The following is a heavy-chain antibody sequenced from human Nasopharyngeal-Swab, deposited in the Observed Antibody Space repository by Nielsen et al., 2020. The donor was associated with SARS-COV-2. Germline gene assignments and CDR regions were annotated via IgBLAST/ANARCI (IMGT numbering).Heavy chain of an antibody. CDR2: ISYDGSNK. D-gene: IGHD3-3*01. V-gene: IGHV3-30*03. CDR3: ARSRSGYYVDY. CDR1: GFTFSSYG. Sequence: GESLKISCAASGFTFSSYGMHWVRQAPGKGLEWVAVISYDGSNKYYADSVKGRFTISRDNAQNSLYLQMNSLRAEDTAVYYCARSRSGYYVDYWGQGTLVTVSS. J-gene: IGHJ4*02.